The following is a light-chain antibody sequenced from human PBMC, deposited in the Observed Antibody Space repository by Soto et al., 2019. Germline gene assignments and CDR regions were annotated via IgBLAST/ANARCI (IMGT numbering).Light chain of an antibody. Sequence: DIQMTQSPSTLSASIGDRVTITCRASQTISIYLAWCQQRPGEAPKLLIYDASTLESGVPARFSGSGSGTEFTLTISSLQPDDFAPYYCQQCSSSSPTFGQGTKVEIQ. J-gene: IGKJ1*01. CDR2: DAS. CDR3: QQCSSSSPT. V-gene: IGKV1-5*01. CDR1: QTISIY.